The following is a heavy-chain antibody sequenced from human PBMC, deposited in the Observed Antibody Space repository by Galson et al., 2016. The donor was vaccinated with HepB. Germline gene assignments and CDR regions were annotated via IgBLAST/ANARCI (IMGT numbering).Heavy chain of an antibody. D-gene: IGHD7-27*01. CDR1: GDSVSNHNAG. V-gene: IGHV6-1*01. J-gene: IGHJ4*02. CDR3: ARSYLLGRGFGW. Sequence: CAISGDSVSNHNAGWYWIRQSPSRGLECLGRTFYRSNWQNDYAESVRSRITIDADTSRNQFSLHLNSVTPEDTGVYYCARSYLLGRGFGWWGQGTLVTVSS. CDR2: TFYRSNWQN.